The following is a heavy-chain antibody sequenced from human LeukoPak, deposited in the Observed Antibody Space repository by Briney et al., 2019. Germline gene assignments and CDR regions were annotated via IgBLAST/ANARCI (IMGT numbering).Heavy chain of an antibody. CDR2: IKGDGSLI. D-gene: IGHD4-11*01. CDR1: GFTFSTYW. J-gene: IGHJ4*02. CDR3: AREGLPYSRDY. V-gene: IGHV3-7*01. Sequence: GGSLRLSCSTSGFTFSTYWISWVRQTPEKGLEWVANIKGDGSLINYADSVKGRFTISRDNAKNSLSLQMNSLTADDTGLYYCAREGLPYSRDYWGQGTLVTVSS.